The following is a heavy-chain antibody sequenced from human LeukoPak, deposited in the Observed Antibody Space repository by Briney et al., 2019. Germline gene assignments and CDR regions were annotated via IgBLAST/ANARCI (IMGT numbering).Heavy chain of an antibody. J-gene: IGHJ4*02. CDR1: GFTFSRYG. D-gene: IGHD6-6*01. V-gene: IGHV3-23*01. CDR2: ISDSGATI. CDR3: AKIRAARPGY. Sequence: TGGSLRLSCAASGFTFSRYGMNWVRQAPGKGLEWVSDISDSGATIYYADSVKGRFTISRDNSKNMLYLQMHSLRPEDTAIYYCAKIRAARPGYWGQGTLVTVSS.